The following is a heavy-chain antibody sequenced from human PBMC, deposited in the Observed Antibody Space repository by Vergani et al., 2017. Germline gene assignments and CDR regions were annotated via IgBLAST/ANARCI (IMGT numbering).Heavy chain of an antibody. J-gene: IGHJ4*02. CDR1: GYTFSNYY. Sequence: QVQVVQSGAEVKKSGASVKVSCKTSGYTFSNYYMHWVRQAPGQRLEWMGIINPSGGHTNYAQKFQGRVTMTRDTSTSTVYMELSSPRSEDTAIYYCARGDYGILTGYRYWGQGTLVTVSA. CDR3: ARGDYGILTGYRY. CDR2: INPSGGHT. D-gene: IGHD3-9*01. V-gene: IGHV1-46*03.